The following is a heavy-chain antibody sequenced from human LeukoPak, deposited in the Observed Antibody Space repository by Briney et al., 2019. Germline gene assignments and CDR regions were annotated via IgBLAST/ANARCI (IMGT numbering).Heavy chain of an antibody. CDR3: ARGGFCGGDCPGYFDL. Sequence: PGESLRLSCAASGLTFSTYDMHWVRQTTGKGLEWVSAIDTAGGTYYPDSVKGRFTISRENAKNSFYLQMNSLRAGDTAVYYCARGGFCGGDCPGYFDLWGRGTLVTVSS. D-gene: IGHD2-21*02. V-gene: IGHV3-13*04. CDR1: GLTFSTYD. CDR2: IDTAGGT. J-gene: IGHJ2*01.